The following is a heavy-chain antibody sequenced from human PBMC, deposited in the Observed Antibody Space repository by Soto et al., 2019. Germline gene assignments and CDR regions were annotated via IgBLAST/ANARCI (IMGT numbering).Heavy chain of an antibody. CDR3: ARDRGSGYDYVSGLLDY. V-gene: IGHV3-21*01. Sequence: EVQLVESGGDLVKPGGSLRLSCAASGFTLSSYTMNWVRQAPGKGLEWVSSISSSSSYIYYADSVKGRFTISRDNAMNSLYLQMNSLRAEDTAVYFCARDRGSGYDYVSGLLDYWGQGTLVTVSS. J-gene: IGHJ4*02. CDR2: ISSSSSYI. D-gene: IGHD5-12*01. CDR1: GFTLSSYT.